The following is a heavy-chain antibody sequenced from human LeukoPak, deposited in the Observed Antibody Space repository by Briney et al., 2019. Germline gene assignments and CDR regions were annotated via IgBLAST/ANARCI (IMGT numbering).Heavy chain of an antibody. V-gene: IGHV3-30*18. Sequence: PGGSLRLSCAACGFPFSTDGIDWVRQAPGKGLEWVAVITYDGSNGYFADSVKGRFTISRDNSRNTLSLQMNSLRTEDTAVYYCAKRATHAALDIWGRGTMVTVSS. CDR1: GFPFSTDG. CDR2: ITYDGSNG. J-gene: IGHJ3*02. CDR3: AKRATHAALDI. D-gene: IGHD5-12*01.